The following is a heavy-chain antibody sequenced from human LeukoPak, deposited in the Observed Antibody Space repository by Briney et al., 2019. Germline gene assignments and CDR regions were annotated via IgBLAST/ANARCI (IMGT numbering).Heavy chain of an antibody. CDR2: IIPIFGTA. V-gene: IGHV1-69*13. CDR3: ASGSSTSWGGWYFDL. CDR1: GGTFSGYA. J-gene: IGHJ2*01. D-gene: IGHD2-2*01. Sequence: ASVKVSCKASGGTFSGYAISWVRQAPGQGLEWMGGIIPIFGTANYAQKFQGRVTITADESTSTAYMELSSLRSEDTAVYYCASGSSTSWGGWYFDLWGRGTLVTVSS.